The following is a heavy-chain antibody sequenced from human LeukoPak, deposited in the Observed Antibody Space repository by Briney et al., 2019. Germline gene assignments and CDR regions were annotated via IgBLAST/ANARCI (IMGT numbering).Heavy chain of an antibody. D-gene: IGHD3-16*01. J-gene: IGHJ4*02. Sequence: GGSLRLSCAASGFTFSSYAMSWVRQAPGKGLEWVSVIYGGGNTYYADSVKGRFTISRDNSKNTLYLQMNSLRAEDTAVYYCARGKEGVDYWGQGTLVTVSS. CDR1: GFTFSSYA. CDR2: IYGGGNT. CDR3: ARGKEGVDY. V-gene: IGHV3-53*01.